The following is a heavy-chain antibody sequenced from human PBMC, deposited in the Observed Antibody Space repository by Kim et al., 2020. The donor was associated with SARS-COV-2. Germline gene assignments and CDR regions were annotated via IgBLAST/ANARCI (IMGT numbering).Heavy chain of an antibody. V-gene: IGHV2-5*02. D-gene: IGHD3-9*01. Sequence: SGPTLVNPTQTLTLTCTFSGFSLSTSGVGVGWIRQPPGKALEWLAVIYWDDDKRYRPSLKSRLTITQDTSKNQVVLRMTNMDPVDTATYFCAQCYHDILASHSTTDYFDYWGQGTLVTVSS. J-gene: IGHJ4*02. CDR3: AQCYHDILASHSTTDYFDY. CDR2: IYWDDDK. CDR1: GFSLSTSGVG.